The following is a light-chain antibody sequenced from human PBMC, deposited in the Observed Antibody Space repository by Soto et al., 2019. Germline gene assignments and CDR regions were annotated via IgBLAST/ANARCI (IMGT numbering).Light chain of an antibody. V-gene: IGKV1-9*01. Sequence: DIQLTQSPSFLSASVGDRVTITCRASQGISSYLAWYQQKPRKAPKLLIYAASTLPSAVPSRFSGSGSGTEFTLTSSSLQPEEFATYYCQQLNSYPWTFGGGTKVVIK. CDR3: QQLNSYPWT. CDR2: AAS. J-gene: IGKJ4*01. CDR1: QGISSY.